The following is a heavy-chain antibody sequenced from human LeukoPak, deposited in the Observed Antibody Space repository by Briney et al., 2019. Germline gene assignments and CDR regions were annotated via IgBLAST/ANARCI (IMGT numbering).Heavy chain of an antibody. D-gene: IGHD2-2*02. J-gene: IGHJ4*02. Sequence: GGSLRLSCAASGFTFSSYAMSWVRQAQGKGLEWVSAISGSGGSTYYADSVKGRFTISRDNAKNSLYLQMNSLRAEDTAVYYCARDGEDCSSTSCYITPSDYWGQGTLVTVSS. CDR3: ARDGEDCSSTSCYITPSDY. CDR1: GFTFSSYA. V-gene: IGHV3-23*01. CDR2: ISGSGGST.